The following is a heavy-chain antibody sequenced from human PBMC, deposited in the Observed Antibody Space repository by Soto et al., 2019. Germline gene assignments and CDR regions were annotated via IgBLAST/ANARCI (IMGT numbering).Heavy chain of an antibody. CDR1: GGSFSSYA. CDR2: IIPMSATR. J-gene: IGHJ4*02. CDR3: ARPIRYYDVWRDYPPFDY. Sequence: QVQLVQSGAEVKKPGSSVKVSCKAPGGSFSSYAINWVRQAPGQGLEWMGGIIPMSATRTYAQKFQDRVTITADESSTTVYMDLSSLQSEDTAVYYCARPIRYYDVWRDYPPFDYWGQGTLVTVSS. V-gene: IGHV1-69*01. D-gene: IGHD3-3*01.